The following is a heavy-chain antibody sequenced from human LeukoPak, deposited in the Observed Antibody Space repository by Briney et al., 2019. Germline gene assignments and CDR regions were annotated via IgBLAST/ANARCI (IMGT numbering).Heavy chain of an antibody. J-gene: IGHJ4*02. CDR2: IKQDGSEK. D-gene: IGHD3-22*01. Sequence: PGGSLRLSCAASGFTLSSYWMSWVRQAPGKGLEWVANIKQDGSEKYYVDSVKGRFTISRDNAKNSLYLQMNSLRAEDTAVYYCARDIYDSSGYYSDYWGQGTLVTVSS. CDR3: ARDIYDSSGYYSDY. CDR1: GFTLSSYW. V-gene: IGHV3-7*05.